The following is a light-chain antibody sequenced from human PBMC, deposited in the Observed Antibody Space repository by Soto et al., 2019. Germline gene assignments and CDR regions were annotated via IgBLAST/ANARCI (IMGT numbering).Light chain of an antibody. V-gene: IGKV1-39*01. Sequence: DIQMTQSPSSLSASVRDRITITCRASQSISNHLNWYQQKPGKGPNLLIYAASSLQRGVPSRFSGSGSGTEFTLTISSLQSEDFAVYYCQQYNNWPPITFGQGTRLEIK. J-gene: IGKJ5*01. CDR1: QSISNH. CDR3: QQYNNWPPIT. CDR2: AAS.